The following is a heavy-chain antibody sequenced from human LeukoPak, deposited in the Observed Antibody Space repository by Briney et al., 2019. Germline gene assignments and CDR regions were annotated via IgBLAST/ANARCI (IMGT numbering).Heavy chain of an antibody. Sequence: ASVKVSCKASGYTFTSYGISWLRQAPGQGLEWMGWISAYNGNTNYAQKLQGRVTMTTDTSTSTAYMELRSLRSDDTAVYYCARDRRLRYFDWLEDYWGQGTLVTVSS. J-gene: IGHJ4*02. CDR3: ARDRRLRYFDWLEDY. CDR1: GYTFTSYG. V-gene: IGHV1-18*01. CDR2: ISAYNGNT. D-gene: IGHD3-9*01.